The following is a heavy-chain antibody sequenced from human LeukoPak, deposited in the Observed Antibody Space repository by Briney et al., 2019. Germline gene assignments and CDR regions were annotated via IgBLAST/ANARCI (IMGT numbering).Heavy chain of an antibody. J-gene: IGHJ4*02. D-gene: IGHD1-26*01. Sequence: PGGSLRLSCAASGFTFDEYGMTWVRQAPGKGLEWVAGINGNGDTTGYADSVKGRFTISRDNAKNSLYLQMNSLRAEDTALYYCARGNRGSSYGGDSWGQGTLVTVSS. CDR3: ARGNRGSSYGGDS. V-gene: IGHV3-20*04. CDR2: INGNGDTT. CDR1: GFTFDEYG.